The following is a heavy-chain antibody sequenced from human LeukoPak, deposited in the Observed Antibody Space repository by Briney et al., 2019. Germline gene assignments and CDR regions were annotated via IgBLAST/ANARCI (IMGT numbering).Heavy chain of an antibody. J-gene: IGHJ4*02. CDR1: GFTFSSYA. D-gene: IGHD6-13*01. CDR2: IRESGGST. CDR3: AKTKPYGTTWYGGID. Sequence: GGSLRLSCVASGFTFSSYAMSWVRQAPGKGLEWVSAIRESGGSTHYADSVKGRFTISRDNSKNTLYLQMNSLRAEDTAVYYCAKTKPYGTTWYGGIDWGQGALVTVSS. V-gene: IGHV3-23*01.